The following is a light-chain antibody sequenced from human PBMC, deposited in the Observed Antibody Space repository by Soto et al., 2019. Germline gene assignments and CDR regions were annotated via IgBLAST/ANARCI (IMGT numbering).Light chain of an antibody. Sequence: EIVLTQSPATLSLSPGERATLSCRASQSVGSFLAWYQQRPGQAPRLLIYDASNRATGITARFSGSGSGTDFTLTIXSLXXXXXXVYYCQQRSNWPNTFGQGTKLEIK. V-gene: IGKV3-11*01. J-gene: IGKJ2*01. CDR1: QSVGSF. CDR3: QQRSNWPNT. CDR2: DAS.